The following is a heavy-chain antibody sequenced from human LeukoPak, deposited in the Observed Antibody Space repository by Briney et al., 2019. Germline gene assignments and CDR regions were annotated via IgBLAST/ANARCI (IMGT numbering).Heavy chain of an antibody. CDR3: ARRQGYCISTSCREY. J-gene: IGHJ4*02. CDR1: GGSISSYY. D-gene: IGHD2-2*01. V-gene: IGHV4-4*07. CDR2: IYTSGST. Sequence: KPSETLSLTCTVSGGSISSYYWSWIRQPAGKGLEWIGRIYTSGSTNYNPSLKSRVTMSVDTSKNQFSLKLSSVTAADTAVYYCARRQGYCISTSCREYWGQGTLVTVSS.